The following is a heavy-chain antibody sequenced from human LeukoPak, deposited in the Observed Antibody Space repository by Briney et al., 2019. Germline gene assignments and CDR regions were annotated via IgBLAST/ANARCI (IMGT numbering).Heavy chain of an antibody. J-gene: IGHJ4*02. D-gene: IGHD6-13*01. CDR3: ARSGCVAAAGTYFDY. Sequence: GESLKISCKGSGYSFRSYWIGWVRQMPGKGLEWMGMIYAGDSSTRYSPSFQGQVTMSADESINTAYLQWSSLKASDTAMYYCARSGCVAAAGTYFDYWGQGTLVTVSS. V-gene: IGHV5-51*01. CDR2: IYAGDSST. CDR1: GYSFRSYW.